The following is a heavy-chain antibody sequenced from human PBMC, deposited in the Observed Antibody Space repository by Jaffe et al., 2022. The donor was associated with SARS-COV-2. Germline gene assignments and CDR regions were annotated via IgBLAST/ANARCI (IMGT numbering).Heavy chain of an antibody. D-gene: IGHD5-18*01. CDR3: AGREGKSKGYSYGF. CDR1: GGSVSSSDYY. V-gene: IGHV4-39*01. J-gene: IGHJ4*02. CDR2: MSYSRDT. Sequence: QLQLQESGPGLVKPSETLSLTCTVSGGSVSSSDYYWAWIRQPPGKGLEWIASMSYSRDTYYSPSLRSRVTISVDTSKNQCSLKLSSVTAADTAVYYCAGREGKSKGYSYGFWGQGTLVSVSS.